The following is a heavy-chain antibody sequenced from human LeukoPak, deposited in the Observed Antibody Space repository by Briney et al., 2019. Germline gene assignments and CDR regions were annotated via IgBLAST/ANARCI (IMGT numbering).Heavy chain of an antibody. CDR1: GYTFTDYH. CDR3: ARDGGHGFRDFGY. V-gene: IGHV1-18*01. CDR2: INTYNGNP. D-gene: IGHD3-10*01. J-gene: IGHJ4*02. Sequence: ASVKVSCKPSGYTFTDYHISWVRQAPGQGLEWMGWINTYNGNPYYAQEFQGRVTMTTDTSTTTAYMELRSLRSDDTAVYYCARDGGHGFRDFGYWGQGTLVTVSS.